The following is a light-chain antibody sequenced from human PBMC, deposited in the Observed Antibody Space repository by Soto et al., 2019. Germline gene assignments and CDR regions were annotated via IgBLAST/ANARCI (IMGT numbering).Light chain of an antibody. CDR3: TSHSSGSTYV. J-gene: IGLJ1*01. Sequence: QSVLTQPASVSGSPGQSITISFTGTSSDVGGYNYVSWYQQHPGKAPKLMIYEVINRPSGVSNRFSGSRSGNTASLTISGLQAEDEADYYCTSHSSGSTYVFGTGTKVTVL. V-gene: IGLV2-14*01. CDR1: SSDVGGYNY. CDR2: EVI.